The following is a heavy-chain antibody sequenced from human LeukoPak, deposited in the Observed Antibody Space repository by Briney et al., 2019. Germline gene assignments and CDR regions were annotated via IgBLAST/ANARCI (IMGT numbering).Heavy chain of an antibody. CDR2: IYGDGRT. CDR1: GFIVSSNY. D-gene: IGHD3-22*01. J-gene: IGHJ4*02. CDR3: TKGNPGAIVTHFDS. Sequence: SGGSLRLFCAASGFIVSSNYMSWVRQAPGRGLESVSFIYGDGRTFSANSVEGRFAISRDNSKNTLYLQMNSLRADDTAMYYCTKGNPGAIVTHFDSWGQGTLVTVSS. V-gene: IGHV3-53*01.